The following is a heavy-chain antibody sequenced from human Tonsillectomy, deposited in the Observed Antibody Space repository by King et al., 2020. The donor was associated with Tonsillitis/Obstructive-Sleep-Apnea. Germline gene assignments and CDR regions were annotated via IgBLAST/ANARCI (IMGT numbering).Heavy chain of an antibody. CDR3: HGGYCSSTSCYRGAREAFDI. CDR2: ISGGGGST. J-gene: IGHJ3*02. D-gene: IGHD2-2*02. Sequence: QLVQSGGGLVQPGGSLRLSCAASGFTFSSYAMSWVRQAPGKGLEWVSTISGGGGSTYHADSVKGRFTISRDNPKNKLYLQMNRLRAEDTAVYYCHGGYCSSTSCYRGAREAFDIWGQGTMVTVSS. V-gene: IGHV3-23*04. CDR1: GFTFSSYA.